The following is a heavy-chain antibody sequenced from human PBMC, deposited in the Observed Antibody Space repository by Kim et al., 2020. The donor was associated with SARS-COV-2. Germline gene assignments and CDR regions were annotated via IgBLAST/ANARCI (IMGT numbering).Heavy chain of an antibody. D-gene: IGHD3-3*01. Sequence: SRKGRFTISRDTSKNPLYLQMNSLRAEDTAVYYCAKDPHYDFWSGYVFDYWGQGTLVTVSS. CDR3: AKDPHYDFWSGYVFDY. V-gene: IGHV3-23*01. J-gene: IGHJ4*02.